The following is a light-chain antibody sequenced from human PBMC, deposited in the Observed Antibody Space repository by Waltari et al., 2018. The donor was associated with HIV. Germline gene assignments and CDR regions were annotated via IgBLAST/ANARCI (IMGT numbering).Light chain of an antibody. CDR2: DAG. V-gene: IGLV2-14*03. J-gene: IGLJ3*02. Sequence: QSALTQPASVSGSPGQSIIISCTGTRSAVGGYNYVSWYQQHPGNAPKLIIFDAGNRPSGVSNRFSGSKSGNTASLTISGLQTEDEADYYCNSYTSTTTRWLFGGGTRLTVL. CDR3: NSYTSTTTRWL. CDR1: RSAVGGYNY.